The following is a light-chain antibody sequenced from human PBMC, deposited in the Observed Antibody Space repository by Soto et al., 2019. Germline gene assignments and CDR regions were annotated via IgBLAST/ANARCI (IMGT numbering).Light chain of an antibody. CDR1: QSVTNNY. CDR3: QQYGGSSGT. J-gene: IGKJ1*01. V-gene: IGKV3-20*01. Sequence: EIVLTQSPGILSLSPGERAILSCMASQSVTNNYLAWYQQRLGQAPRLLIYGASSRATDIPDRFSGSGSGTDFTLTISRLEPEDFAVYYCQQYGGSSGTFGQGTKVDIK. CDR2: GAS.